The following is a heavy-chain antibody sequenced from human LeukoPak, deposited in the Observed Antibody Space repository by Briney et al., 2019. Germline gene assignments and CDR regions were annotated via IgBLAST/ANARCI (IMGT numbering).Heavy chain of an antibody. CDR2: ISYTGST. D-gene: IGHD3-16*01. J-gene: IGHJ4*02. V-gene: IGHV4-59*01. Sequence: SETLSLTCSVSGGSISSYYWSRIRQPPGKGLEWIGYISYTGSTNYNPSLKSRVTVSVDTSKNQFSLKLSSVTAADTAVYYCVGGRENYYDFDYWGQGALVTVSS. CDR3: VGGRENYYDFDY. CDR1: GGSISSYY.